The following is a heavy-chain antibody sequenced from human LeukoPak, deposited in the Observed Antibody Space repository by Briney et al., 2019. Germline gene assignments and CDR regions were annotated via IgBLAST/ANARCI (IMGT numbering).Heavy chain of an antibody. D-gene: IGHD4-11*01. J-gene: IGHJ2*01. V-gene: IGHV3-7*03. CDR2: IKYDGSEK. CDR3: ARDTVFRWYFDL. CDR1: GFTFSTYW. Sequence: GGSLRLSCAASGFTFSTYWMNWVRQAPGKGLEWVANIKYDGSEKYYVDSVKGRFTISRDNAENSLHLQMNSLRAEDTAVYYCARDTVFRWYFDLWGRGTLVTVSS.